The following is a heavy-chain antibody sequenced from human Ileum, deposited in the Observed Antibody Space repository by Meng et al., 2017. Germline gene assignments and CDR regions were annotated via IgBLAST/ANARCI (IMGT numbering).Heavy chain of an antibody. V-gene: IGHV4-61*08. J-gene: IGHJ4*02. Sequence: QVQLQESGPGLVRPSETLSLICTVSGGSVRTSDYQWGWIRQPPGKGLEWIGYAGTTSNPSLKSRVTISVDTSKRQFSLKLTSVTAADTAVYYCARDHWGSLDYWGQGILVTVFS. CDR3: ARDHWGSLDY. D-gene: IGHD7-27*01. CDR1: GGSVRTSDYQ. CDR2: AGT.